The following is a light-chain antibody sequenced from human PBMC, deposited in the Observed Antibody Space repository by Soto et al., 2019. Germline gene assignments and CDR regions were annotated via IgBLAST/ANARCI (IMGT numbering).Light chain of an antibody. CDR1: QGISSY. CDR2: AAS. CDR3: QQYYSYPYT. Sequence: AIRMTQSPSSLSASTGDRVTITCRASQGISSYLAWYQQKPCKAPKLLIYAASTLQSGVPSRFSGSGSGTDFTLTISGLQSEDLANYYCQQYYSYPYTFGQGTKLEIK. J-gene: IGKJ2*01. V-gene: IGKV1-8*01.